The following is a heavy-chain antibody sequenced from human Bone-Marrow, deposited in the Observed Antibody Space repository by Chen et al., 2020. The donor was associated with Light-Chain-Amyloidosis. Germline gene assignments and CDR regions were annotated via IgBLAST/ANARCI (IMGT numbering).Heavy chain of an antibody. CDR1: GFAFSSYS. CDR3: AKDISYDDILPGYPADAFDI. CDR2: IRGRGGSR. D-gene: IGHD3-9*01. V-gene: IGHV3-23*04. J-gene: IGHJ3*02. Sequence: EVQLVESGGGLLQRGGSLRLSCAASGFAFSSYSMSWVRQAPGEGLEWVSTIRGRGGSRYYGDSVEGRLTISRDNSKNALFRQMNSLRAEDTAVYYCAKDISYDDILPGYPADAFDIWGQGTMVTVSS.